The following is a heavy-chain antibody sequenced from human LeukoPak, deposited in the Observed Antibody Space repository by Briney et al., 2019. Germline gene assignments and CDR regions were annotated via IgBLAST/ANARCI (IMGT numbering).Heavy chain of an antibody. Sequence: GGSLRLSCAASGFTFSSYGMHWVRQAPGKGLEWVAVISYDGSNKYYADSVKGRFTISRDNSKNTLYLQMNSLRAEDTAVYYCARHWDGARADYWGQGTLVTVSS. CDR1: GFTFSSYG. J-gene: IGHJ4*02. V-gene: IGHV3-30*03. CDR3: ARHWDGARADY. D-gene: IGHD1-1*01. CDR2: ISYDGSNK.